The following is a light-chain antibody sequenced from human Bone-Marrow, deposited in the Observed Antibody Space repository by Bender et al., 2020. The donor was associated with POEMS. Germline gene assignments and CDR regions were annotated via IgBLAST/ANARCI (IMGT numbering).Light chain of an antibody. V-gene: IGLV2-14*02. J-gene: IGLJ2*01. CDR3: VAWDDTLNGWV. CDR2: QGS. Sequence: QSALTQPASVSGSPGQSITISCTGTSRDVGRYNLVSWFQHHPGKAPKLIIYQGSERPSGVSHRFSGSMSGTSASLAISGLHSEDEADYYCVAWDDTLNGWVFGGGTKLTVL. CDR1: SRDVGRYNL.